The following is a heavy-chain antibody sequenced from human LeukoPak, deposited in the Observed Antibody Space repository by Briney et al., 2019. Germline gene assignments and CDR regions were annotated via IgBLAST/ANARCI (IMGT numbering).Heavy chain of an antibody. Sequence: PGGSQRLSCAASGFTFSSYAMHWVRQAPGKGLEWVAVISYDGSNKYYADSVKGRFTISRDNSKNTLYLQMNSLRAEDTAVYYCARDSVVVAAMGAFDIWGQGTMVTVSS. D-gene: IGHD2-15*01. V-gene: IGHV3-30*04. CDR3: ARDSVVVAAMGAFDI. CDR2: ISYDGSNK. J-gene: IGHJ3*02. CDR1: GFTFSSYA.